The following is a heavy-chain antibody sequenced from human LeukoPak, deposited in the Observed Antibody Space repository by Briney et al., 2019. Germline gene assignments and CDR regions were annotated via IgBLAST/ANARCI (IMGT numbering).Heavy chain of an antibody. V-gene: IGHV1-18*01. D-gene: IGHD4-11*01. CDR3: ARDLRDYSNSFDY. J-gene: IGHJ4*02. Sequence: GASVKVSCKASGYTFTSYGISWVRQAPGQGLEWMGWISAYNGNTNYAQKLQGRVTMTTDTSISTAYMELSRLRSDDTAVYYCARDLRDYSNSFDYWGQGTLVTVSS. CDR1: GYTFTSYG. CDR2: ISAYNGNT.